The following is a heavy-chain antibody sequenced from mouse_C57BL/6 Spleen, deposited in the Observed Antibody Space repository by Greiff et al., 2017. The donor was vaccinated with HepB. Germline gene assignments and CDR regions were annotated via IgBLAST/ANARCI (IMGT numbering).Heavy chain of an antibody. J-gene: IGHJ4*01. CDR1: GFSFNTYA. CDR3: VRHPHYYGMDY. CDR2: IRSKSNNYAT. Sequence: DVQLVESGGGLVQPKGSLKLSCAASGFSFNTYAMNWVRQAPGKGLEWVARIRSKSNNYATYYADSVKDRFTISRDDSESMLYLQMNNLKTEDTAMYYCVRHPHYYGMDYWGQGTSVTVSS. V-gene: IGHV10-1*01.